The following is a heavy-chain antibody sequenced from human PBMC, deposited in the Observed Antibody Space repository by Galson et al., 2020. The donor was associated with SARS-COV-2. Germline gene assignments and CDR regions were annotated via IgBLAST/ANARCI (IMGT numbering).Heavy chain of an antibody. D-gene: IGHD6-13*01. J-gene: IGHJ4*02. CDR1: GFSINNRGKC. V-gene: IGHV2-70*11. CDR2: IDWEDDK. CDR3: ARIKPGMAALREGYYFDY. Sequence: ESGRTEEKRTEKVRMTGTRSGFSINNRGKCVSWIRQPQGKAQEWPARIDWEDDKYYSTSLKNRLTISKDTSKNQVVLTLTYMDPADTATYYCARIKPGMAALREGYYFDYWGQGTLVTVSS.